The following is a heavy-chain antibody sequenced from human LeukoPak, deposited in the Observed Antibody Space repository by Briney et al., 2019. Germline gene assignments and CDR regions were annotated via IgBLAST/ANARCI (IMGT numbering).Heavy chain of an antibody. D-gene: IGHD2-15*01. CDR2: IYHSGST. CDR3: ARDSRYCSGGNCHLRFDY. V-gene: IGHV4-4*02. J-gene: IGHJ4*02. Sequence: SETLSLTCAVSGGSISSSNWWSWVRQPPGKGLEWIGEIYHSGSTNYNPSLKSRVTISVDKSKNQFSLKLSSVTAADTAVYYCARDSRYCSGGNCHLRFDYWGQGILVTVSS. CDR1: GGSISSSNW.